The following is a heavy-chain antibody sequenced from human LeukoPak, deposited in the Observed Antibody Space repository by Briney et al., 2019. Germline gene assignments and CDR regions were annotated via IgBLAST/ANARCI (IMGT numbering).Heavy chain of an antibody. Sequence: TSETLSLTCAVYGGSFSGYYWSWIRQPPGKGLEWIGEINHSGSTNYNPSLKSRVTISVDTSKNQFSLKLSSVTAADTAVCYCALDYGDYYGMDVWGQGTTVTVSS. D-gene: IGHD4-17*01. CDR1: GGSFSGYY. CDR2: INHSGST. J-gene: IGHJ6*02. CDR3: ALDYGDYYGMDV. V-gene: IGHV4-34*01.